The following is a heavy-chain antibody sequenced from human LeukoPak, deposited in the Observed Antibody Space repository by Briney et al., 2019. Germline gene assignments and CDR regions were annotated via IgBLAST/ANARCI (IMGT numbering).Heavy chain of an antibody. V-gene: IGHV3-7*05. CDR1: GFTFSNAW. J-gene: IGHJ4*02. CDR2: IKQDGSGV. D-gene: IGHD3-10*01. Sequence: GGSLRLSCAASGFTFSNAWMSWVRQAPGRGPEWVANIKQDGSGVDYVESVKGRFTISRDNAKSSLYLQMNSLRAEDTAIYYCERDFIWGQGTPVTVSS. CDR3: ERDFI.